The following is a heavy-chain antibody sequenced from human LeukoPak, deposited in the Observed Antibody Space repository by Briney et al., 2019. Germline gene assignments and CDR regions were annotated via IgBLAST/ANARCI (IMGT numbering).Heavy chain of an antibody. V-gene: IGHV5-51*01. Sequence: GESLKISCKGSGYSFSTDWIGWVRQMPGKGLEWMGIIYIGDSETRYSPSFQGQVTISADKSISTAYLQWSSLKASDTAMYYCARCNGQLEYYYYMDVWGKGTTVTVSS. D-gene: IGHD2-2*01. CDR1: GYSFSTDW. CDR2: IYIGDSET. J-gene: IGHJ6*03. CDR3: ARCNGQLEYYYYMDV.